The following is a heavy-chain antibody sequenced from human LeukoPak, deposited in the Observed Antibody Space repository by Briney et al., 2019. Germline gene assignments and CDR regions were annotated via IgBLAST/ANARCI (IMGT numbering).Heavy chain of an antibody. D-gene: IGHD3-9*01. J-gene: IGHJ5*02. V-gene: IGHV3-23*01. Sequence: GGSLRLSCTASGFTFSRYAMSWVRQAPGKGLEWVSAISVSGSGGATYYADSVKGRFSISRDNSQNTLYLDMNSLRAEDTAVYYCAKDLNYFGSGKYYTWDCDRWGQGTLVTVSS. CDR1: GFTFSRYA. CDR2: ISVSGSGGAT. CDR3: AKDLNYFGSGKYYTWDCDR.